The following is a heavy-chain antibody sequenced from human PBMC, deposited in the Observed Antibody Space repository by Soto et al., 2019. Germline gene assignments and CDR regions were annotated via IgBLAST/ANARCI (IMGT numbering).Heavy chain of an antibody. D-gene: IGHD6-6*01. V-gene: IGHV1-46*03. CDR1: EYTFTRFY. CDR3: SRGGTIAPRREDSFDF. J-gene: IGHJ4*01. CDR2: INPTSGST. Sequence: ASVKVSCKASEYTFTRFYMHWVRQAPGQGLEWMAVINPTSGSTSYAQKFQGRVTMTTDTSTSTAYMELSNLRSEDTAIYFCSRGGTIAPRREDSFDFWGHGPLVTVSS.